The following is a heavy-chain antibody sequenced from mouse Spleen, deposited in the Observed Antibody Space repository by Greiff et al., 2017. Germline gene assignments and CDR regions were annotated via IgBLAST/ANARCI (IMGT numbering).Heavy chain of an antibody. CDR3: ARKKYGNYGYAMDY. Sequence: EVQLQQSGPVLVKPGASVKMSCKASGYTFTDYYMNWVKQSHGKSLEWIGVINPYNGGTSYNQKFKGKATLTVDKSSSTAYMELNSLTSEDSAVYYCARKKYGNYGYAMDYWGQGTSVTVSS. CDR1: GYTFTDYY. CDR2: INPYNGGT. V-gene: IGHV1-19*01. J-gene: IGHJ4*01. D-gene: IGHD2-10*02.